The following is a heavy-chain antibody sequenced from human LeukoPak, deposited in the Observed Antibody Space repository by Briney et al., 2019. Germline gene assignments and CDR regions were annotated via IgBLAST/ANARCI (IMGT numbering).Heavy chain of an antibody. CDR2: INPNSGGT. J-gene: IGHJ5*02. D-gene: IGHD6-13*01. Sequence: ASVKVSCKASGYTFTGYYMHWVRQAPGQGLEWMGWINPNSGGTNYAQKFQGGVTMTRDTSISTACMELSRLRSDDTAVYYCARVRVRIAAAGTCWFDPWGQGTLVTVSS. V-gene: IGHV1-2*02. CDR3: ARVRVRIAAAGTCWFDP. CDR1: GYTFTGYY.